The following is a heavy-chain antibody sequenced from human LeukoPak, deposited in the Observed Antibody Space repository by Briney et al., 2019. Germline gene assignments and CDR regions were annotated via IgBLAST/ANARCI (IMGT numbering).Heavy chain of an antibody. CDR1: GFTFFSYT. Sequence: GGSLRLSCAASGFTFFSYTMNWVRQAPGKGLEWVSSISSTRSYIYYADSVKGRFTISRDNAKNSLYLQMNSLRAEDTAVYYCARGAPYCSGGSCMYYFDYWGQGTLVTVSS. J-gene: IGHJ4*02. CDR2: ISSTRSYI. V-gene: IGHV3-21*01. CDR3: ARGAPYCSGGSCMYYFDY. D-gene: IGHD2-15*01.